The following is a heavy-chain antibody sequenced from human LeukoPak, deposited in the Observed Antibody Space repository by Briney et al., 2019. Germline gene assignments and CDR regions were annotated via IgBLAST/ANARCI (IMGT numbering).Heavy chain of an antibody. D-gene: IGHD5-12*01. V-gene: IGHV4-59*01. CDR1: GGSSSSYY. J-gene: IGHJ4*02. Sequence: SETLSLTCTVSGGSSSSYYWSWIRQPPGKGLEWIGYIYYSGRTSYNPSLKSRVTISVDTSKNQLSLKLTSVTAADTAVYYCAREASGLHDYWGQGTLVTVSS. CDR3: AREASGLHDY. CDR2: IYYSGRT.